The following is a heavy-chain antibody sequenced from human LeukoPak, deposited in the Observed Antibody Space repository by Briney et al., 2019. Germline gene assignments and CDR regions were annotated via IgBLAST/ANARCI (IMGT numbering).Heavy chain of an antibody. CDR2: IYHSGST. Sequence: PSETLSLTCAVSGYSISSCYYCGWIRQPPGKGLEWIGSIYHSGSTYYNPSLKSRVTISVDTSKNQFSLELSSVTAADTAVYYCARDEWDLDYWGQGTLVTVSS. V-gene: IGHV4-38-2*02. CDR1: GYSISSCYY. D-gene: IGHD1-26*01. J-gene: IGHJ4*02. CDR3: ARDEWDLDY.